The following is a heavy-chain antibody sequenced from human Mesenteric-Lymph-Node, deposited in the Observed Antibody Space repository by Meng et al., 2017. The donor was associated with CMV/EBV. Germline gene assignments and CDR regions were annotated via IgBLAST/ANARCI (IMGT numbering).Heavy chain of an antibody. CDR2: IQHDGKNK. Sequence: GGSLRLSCAASGFTFSSYSMNWVRQAPGKGLEWLAFIQHDGKNKYYVDSVKGRFTVSRDNSNNILYLQMNSLGAEDTAVYYCGKHDYNNAIDYWGQGALVTVSS. CDR3: GKHDYNNAIDY. D-gene: IGHD4-11*01. CDR1: GFTFSSYS. V-gene: IGHV3-30*02. J-gene: IGHJ4*02.